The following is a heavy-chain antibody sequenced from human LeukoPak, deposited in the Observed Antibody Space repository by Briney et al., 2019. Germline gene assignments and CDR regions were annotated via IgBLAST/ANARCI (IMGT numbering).Heavy chain of an antibody. V-gene: IGHV4-34*01. J-gene: IGHJ3*02. CDR3: ARVPFDSSGYLAGLDAFDI. Sequence: SETLSLTCAVYGGSFSGYYWSWIRQPPGKGLEWIGEINHSGSTNYNPSLKSRVTISVDTSKNQFSLKLSSVTAADTAVYYCARVPFDSSGYLAGLDAFDIWGQGTMVTVSS. CDR2: INHSGST. CDR1: GGSFSGYY. D-gene: IGHD3-22*01.